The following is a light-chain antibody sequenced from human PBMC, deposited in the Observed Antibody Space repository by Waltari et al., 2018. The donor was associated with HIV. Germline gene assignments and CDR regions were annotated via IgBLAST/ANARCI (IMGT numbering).Light chain of an antibody. CDR3: QQYDNLLT. CDR1: QDINNY. J-gene: IGKJ4*01. CDR2: AAS. Sequence: DIQMTQSPSSLSASVGDRITITCQASQDINNYLNWYQQKPRKAPKRLIYAASNLETGVPSRFSGSGSGTDFSFTISSLQPEDIATYYCQQYDNLLTFGGGTKVEIK. V-gene: IGKV1-33*01.